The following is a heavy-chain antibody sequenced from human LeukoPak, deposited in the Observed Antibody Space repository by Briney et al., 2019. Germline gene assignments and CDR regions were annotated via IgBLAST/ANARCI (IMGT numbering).Heavy chain of an antibody. V-gene: IGHV1-2*02. CDR1: GYTFTSYG. CDR3: ARDNYYGSGSYPA. CDR2: INPNSGGT. D-gene: IGHD3-10*01. Sequence: ASVKVSCKASGYTFTSYGILWVRQAPGQGLEWMGWINPNSGGTNYAQKFQGRVTMTRDTSISTAYMELSRLRSDDTAVYYCARDNYYGSGSYPAWGQGTLVTVSS. J-gene: IGHJ5*02.